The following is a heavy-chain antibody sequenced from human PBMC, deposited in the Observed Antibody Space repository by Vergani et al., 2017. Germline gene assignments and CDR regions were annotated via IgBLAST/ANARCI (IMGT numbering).Heavy chain of an antibody. CDR3: AREQPTRNYYYGVVV. CDR1: GGSISSGDYY. V-gene: IGHV4-30-4*08. CDR2: IYYSGST. D-gene: IGHD1-14*01. Sequence: QVQLQESGPGLVKPSQTLSLTCSVAGGSISSGDYYWSWIRQPPGKGLEWIGYIYYSGSTYYNPSLKTRVTISVDTSKNKFSLKLSSVTAADTALYYCAREQPTRNYYYGVVVWGQGTTVTVSS. J-gene: IGHJ6*02.